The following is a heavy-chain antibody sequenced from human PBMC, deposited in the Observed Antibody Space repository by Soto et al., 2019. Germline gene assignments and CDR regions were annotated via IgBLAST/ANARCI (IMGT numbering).Heavy chain of an antibody. Sequence: PSETLSLTCAVSGGSISSGGYSWSWIRQPPGKGLEWIGYIYHSGSTYYNPSLKSRVTISVDRSKNQFSLKLSSVTAADTAVYYCVRAITNLRDLFDIWGRGSTVTV. J-gene: IGHJ3*02. D-gene: IGHD3-10*01. CDR1: GGSISSGGYS. CDR2: IYHSGST. CDR3: VRAITNLRDLFDI. V-gene: IGHV4-30-2*01.